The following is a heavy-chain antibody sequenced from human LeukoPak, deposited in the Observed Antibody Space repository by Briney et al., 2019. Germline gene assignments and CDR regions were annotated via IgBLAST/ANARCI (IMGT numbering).Heavy chain of an antibody. CDR2: IRNKVNSYTT. CDR1: GFTSSDHY. V-gene: IGHV3-72*01. J-gene: IGHJ4*02. D-gene: IGHD6-25*01. Sequence: SGGSLRLSCVVSGFTSSDHYIDWARQAPGKGLEWVGRIRNKVNSYTTEYAASVKDRFTISRDDSKNSVWLQMNSLKTEDSAVYYCATSNSSGLSLFDYWGQGTLVTVSS. CDR3: ATSNSSGLSLFDY.